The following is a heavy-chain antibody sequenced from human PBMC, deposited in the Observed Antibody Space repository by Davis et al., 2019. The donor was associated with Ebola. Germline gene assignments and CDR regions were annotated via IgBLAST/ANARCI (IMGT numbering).Heavy chain of an antibody. CDR2: IYPGDSDT. D-gene: IGHD2-2*01. CDR1: GYSFTSYW. J-gene: IGHJ5*02. Sequence: GESLKISCKGSGYSFTSYWIGWVRQMPGKGLEWMGIIYPGDSDTRYSPSFQGQVTIPADKSISTAYLQWSSLKASDTAMYYCARHPRSYYCSSTSCWSWFDPWGQGTLVTVSS. CDR3: ARHPRSYYCSSTSCWSWFDP. V-gene: IGHV5-51*01.